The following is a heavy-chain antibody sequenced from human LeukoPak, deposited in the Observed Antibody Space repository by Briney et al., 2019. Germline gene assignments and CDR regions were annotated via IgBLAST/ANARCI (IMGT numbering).Heavy chain of an antibody. CDR1: GYTFTGYY. CDR2: INPNNGGT. CDR3: ARDSSSSVCDY. Sequence: GASVKVSCKASGYTFTGYYMHWGRQAPGQGLEWMGWINPNNGGTNYAQKFQGRVTMTRDTSISTAYMELSRLRSDDTAVYYCARDSSSSVCDYWGQGTLVTVSS. J-gene: IGHJ4*02. D-gene: IGHD6-6*01. V-gene: IGHV1-2*02.